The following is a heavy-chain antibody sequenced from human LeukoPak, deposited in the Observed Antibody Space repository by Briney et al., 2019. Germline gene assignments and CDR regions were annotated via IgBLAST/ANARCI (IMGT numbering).Heavy chain of an antibody. CDR1: GYTFTGYG. J-gene: IGHJ4*02. CDR3: ARSWNSACDY. V-gene: IGHV1-18*01. D-gene: IGHD1-7*01. Sequence: PLASVKVSCKASGYTFTGYGISWVRQAPGQGLEWMGWISGYNGATNYAQKLQGRVTMTTDTSTSTAYMELRSLRSDDTAVYYCARSWNSACDYWGQGTLVTVSS. CDR2: ISGYNGAT.